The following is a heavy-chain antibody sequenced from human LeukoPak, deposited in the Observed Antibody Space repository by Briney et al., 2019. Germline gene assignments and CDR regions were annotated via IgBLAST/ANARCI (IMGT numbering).Heavy chain of an antibody. CDR3: ARGFEGSGSLKYSHLGFDP. J-gene: IGHJ5*02. D-gene: IGHD3-10*01. CDR1: GGSFSGYY. V-gene: IGHV4-34*01. CDR2: INHSGST. Sequence: SETLSLTCAVYGGSFSGYYWSWIRQPPGKGLEWIGEINHSGSTNYNPSLKSRVTISVDTSKNQFSLKLSSLTAADTAVYYCARGFEGSGSLKYSHLGFDPWGQGTLVTVSS.